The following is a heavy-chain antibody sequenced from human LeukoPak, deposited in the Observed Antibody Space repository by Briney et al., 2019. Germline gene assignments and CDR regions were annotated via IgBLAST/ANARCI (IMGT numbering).Heavy chain of an antibody. D-gene: IGHD6-6*01. CDR3: ATLPRHYRSSSY. Sequence: GGSLRLSCAGSGGTFSNYAMSWVRMAPGRGLGRVSVISGTVNSEYYADSVKGRFTISRDSSENTLYLQMNSLRDEDTAIYFCATLPRHYRSSSYWGQGTLVTVSS. CDR2: ISGTVNSE. CDR1: GGTFSNYA. V-gene: IGHV3-23*01. J-gene: IGHJ4*02.